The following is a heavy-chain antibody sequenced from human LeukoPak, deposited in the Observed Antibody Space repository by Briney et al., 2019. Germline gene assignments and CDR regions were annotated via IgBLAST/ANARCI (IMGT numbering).Heavy chain of an antibody. CDR2: IHYSGST. D-gene: IGHD6-19*01. Sequence: PSQTLSLTCTVSGGSISGGGYYWTWIRQHPGAGLGWIGYIHYSGSTYYIPSLRSRVVISVDTSKNQFSLKLSSVTAADSAVYYCARSGIAVAGTLGYWGQGTLVTVSS. J-gene: IGHJ4*02. CDR1: GGSISGGGYY. V-gene: IGHV4-31*03. CDR3: ARSGIAVAGTLGY.